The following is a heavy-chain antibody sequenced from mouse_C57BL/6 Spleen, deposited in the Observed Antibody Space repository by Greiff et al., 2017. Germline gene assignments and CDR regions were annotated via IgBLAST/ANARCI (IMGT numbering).Heavy chain of an antibody. D-gene: IGHD3-2*02. CDR3: ARSDSSVYGDY. Sequence: QVQLQQPGAELVMPGASVKLSCTASGYTFTSYWMHWVKQRPGQGLEWIGEIDPSDSYTNYNQKFKGTSTLTVDKSSSSAYMPLSSLPSEDSAVYDCARSDSSVYGDYWGQGTTLTVSS. J-gene: IGHJ2*01. CDR1: GYTFTSYW. V-gene: IGHV1-69*01. CDR2: IDPSDSYT.